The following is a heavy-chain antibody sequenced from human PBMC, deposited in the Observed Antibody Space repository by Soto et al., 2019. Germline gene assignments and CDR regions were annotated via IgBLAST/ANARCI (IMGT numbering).Heavy chain of an antibody. Sequence: QVQLVKSGGGVVQPGRPLRLSCAASGFTFSSYGMHWVRQAPGKGLEWVAVISYDGSNKYYADSVKGRFTISRDNSKNTLYLQMNSLRAEDTAVYYCAKDSRIVVVTAPYDYWGQGTLVTVSS. D-gene: IGHD2-21*02. CDR1: GFTFSSYG. J-gene: IGHJ4*02. CDR3: AKDSRIVVVTAPYDY. CDR2: ISYDGSNK. V-gene: IGHV3-30*18.